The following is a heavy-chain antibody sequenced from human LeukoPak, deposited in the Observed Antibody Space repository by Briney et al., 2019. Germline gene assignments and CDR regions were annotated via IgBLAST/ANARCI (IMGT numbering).Heavy chain of an antibody. D-gene: IGHD6-6*01. CDR1: GYTFTGYY. V-gene: IGHV1-2*06. CDR3: ARGVSIAARREYNWFDP. CDR2: INPNSGGT. Sequence: ASVKVSCKASGYTFTGYYVHWVRQAPGQGLEWMGRINPNSGGTNYAQKFRGRVTMTRDTSISTAYMELSRLRSDDTAVYYCARGVSIAARREYNWFDPWGQGTLVTVSS. J-gene: IGHJ5*02.